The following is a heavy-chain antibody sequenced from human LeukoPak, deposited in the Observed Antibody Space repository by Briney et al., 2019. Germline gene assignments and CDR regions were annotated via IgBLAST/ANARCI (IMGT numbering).Heavy chain of an antibody. D-gene: IGHD3-22*01. J-gene: IGHJ4*02. CDR1: GGSISSSYYY. V-gene: IGHV4-39*07. CDR2: IYSSGST. CDR3: ARLSGYSSGHYYSDY. Sequence: SETLSLTCTVSGGSISSSYYYWGWIRQPPGKGLEWIGSIYSSGSTNYNPSLKSRVTISVDTSKNQFSLKLSSVTAADTAVYYCARLSGYSSGHYYSDYWGQGTLVTVSS.